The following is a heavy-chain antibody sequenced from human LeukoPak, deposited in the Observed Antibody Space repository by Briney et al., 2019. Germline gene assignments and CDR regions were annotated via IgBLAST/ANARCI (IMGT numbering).Heavy chain of an antibody. V-gene: IGHV4-61*02. D-gene: IGHD3-9*01. Sequence: PSQTLSLTCTVSGGSISSASYYWSWVRQPAGKGLEWIGRIYTSGSTHYNPSLKSRVTISVDTSKNQFSLKLSSVTAADTAVYYCASLTGLGWFDPWGQGTLVTVSS. J-gene: IGHJ5*02. CDR1: GGSISSASYY. CDR3: ASLTGLGWFDP. CDR2: IYTSGST.